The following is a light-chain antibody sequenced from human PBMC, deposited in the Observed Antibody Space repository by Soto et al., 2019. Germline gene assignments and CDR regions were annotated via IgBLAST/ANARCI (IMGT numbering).Light chain of an antibody. CDR2: AAS. CDR1: QSIGYW. Sequence: DIQMTQSPSRLSASAGDRVTITCRASQSIGYWLAWYQQKPGKAPNLLIYAASTLETGVPSRFSGSGYGTEFTLTIASLQPDDSASYYCQQYNSFSKTFGRGTKVDIK. J-gene: IGKJ1*01. V-gene: IGKV1-5*01. CDR3: QQYNSFSKT.